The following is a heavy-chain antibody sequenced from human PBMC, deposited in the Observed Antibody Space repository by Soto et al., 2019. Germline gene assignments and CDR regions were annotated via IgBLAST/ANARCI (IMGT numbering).Heavy chain of an antibody. V-gene: IGHV4-31*03. D-gene: IGHD3-22*01. J-gene: IGHJ5*02. Sequence: SETLSLTCTVSGGSISSGGYYWSWIRQHPGKGLEWIGYIYYSGSTYYNPSLKSRVTISVDTSKNQFSLKLSSVTAADTAVYYCARSGRDYYDSSGYLGNNWFDPWGQGTLVTVSS. CDR1: GGSISSGGYY. CDR3: ARSGRDYYDSSGYLGNNWFDP. CDR2: IYYSGST.